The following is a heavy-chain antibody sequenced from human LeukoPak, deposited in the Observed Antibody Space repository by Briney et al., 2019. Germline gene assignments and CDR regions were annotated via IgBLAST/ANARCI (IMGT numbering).Heavy chain of an antibody. Sequence: GGPLRLSCAASGFTFSSYEMNWVRQAPGKGLEWVSYISSSGSTIYYADPVKGRFTISRDNAKNSLYLQMNSLRAEDTAVYYCARVGELRPPDYWGQGTLVTVSS. J-gene: IGHJ4*02. V-gene: IGHV3-48*03. CDR3: ARVGELRPPDY. D-gene: IGHD1-26*01. CDR2: ISSSGSTI. CDR1: GFTFSSYE.